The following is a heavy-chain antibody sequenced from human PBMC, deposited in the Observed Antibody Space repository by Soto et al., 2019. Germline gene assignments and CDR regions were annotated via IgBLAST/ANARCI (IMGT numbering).Heavy chain of an antibody. CDR2: INPSGGST. CDR1: GYTFTSYY. CDR3: ARDRSAGYYDSSGYYGH. Sequence: ASVKVSCKASGYTFTSYYMHWVRRAPGQGLEWMGIINPSGGSTSYAQKFQGRVTMTRDTSTSTVYMELSSLRSEDTAVYYCARDRSAGYYDSSGYYGHWGQGTLVTVSS. V-gene: IGHV1-46*01. J-gene: IGHJ4*02. D-gene: IGHD3-22*01.